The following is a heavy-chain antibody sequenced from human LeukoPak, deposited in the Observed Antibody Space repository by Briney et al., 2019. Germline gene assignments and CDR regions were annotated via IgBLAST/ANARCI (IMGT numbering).Heavy chain of an antibody. CDR2: INSDGSRT. J-gene: IGHJ4*02. Sequence: GGSLRLSCAAAAFTVSSNYMSWVRQAPGKVLVWVPRINSDGSRTSYADSVKGRFTISRDNAKNTLYLQMTSLRAEDTAVYYCARGPMVRTNLFDYWGQGTLVNVSS. CDR1: AFTVSSNY. D-gene: IGHD3-10*01. CDR3: ARGPMVRTNLFDY. V-gene: IGHV3-74*01.